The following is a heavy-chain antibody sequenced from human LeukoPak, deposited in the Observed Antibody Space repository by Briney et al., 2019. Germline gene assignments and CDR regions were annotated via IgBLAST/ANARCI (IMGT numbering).Heavy chain of an antibody. CDR3: TRYNNDHFDY. V-gene: IGHV3-23*01. Sequence: GGPLRLSCAASGFTFSSYAMSWVRQAPGKGLEWVSAISGSGGSTYYADSVKGRFTVSRDNSKNTMSVQMDDLRAEDTAVYYCTRYNNDHFDYWGQGTLVTVSS. D-gene: IGHD1-14*01. CDR2: ISGSGGST. CDR1: GFTFSSYA. J-gene: IGHJ4*02.